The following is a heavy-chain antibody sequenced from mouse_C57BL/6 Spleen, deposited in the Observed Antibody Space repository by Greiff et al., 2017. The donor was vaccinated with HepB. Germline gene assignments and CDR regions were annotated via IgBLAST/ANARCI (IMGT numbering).Heavy chain of an antibody. CDR3: ARGGYQAWFAY. CDR2: IDPSDSYT. Sequence: VQLQQPGAELVKPGASVKLSCKASGYTFTSYWMQWVKQRPGQGLEWIGEIDPSDSYTNYNQKFKGKATLTVDTSSSTAYMQLSSLTSEDSEVYYCARGGYQAWFAYWGQGTLVTVSA. V-gene: IGHV1-50*01. CDR1: GYTFTSYW. J-gene: IGHJ3*01. D-gene: IGHD2-2*01.